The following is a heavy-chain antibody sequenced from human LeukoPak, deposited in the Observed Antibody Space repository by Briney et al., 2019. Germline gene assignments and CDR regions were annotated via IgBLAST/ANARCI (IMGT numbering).Heavy chain of an antibody. CDR3: AKDRARSIFDSHYYYGMDV. J-gene: IGHJ6*02. CDR1: GFTFDDYA. Sequence: GRSLRLSCAASGFTFDDYAMHWVRQAPGKGLEWVSGISWNSGSIGYADSVKGRFTISRDNSKSTLYLQMNSLRPEDTAVYYCAKDRARSIFDSHYYYGMDVWGQGTTVTVSS. CDR2: ISWNSGSI. D-gene: IGHD6-6*01. V-gene: IGHV3-9*01.